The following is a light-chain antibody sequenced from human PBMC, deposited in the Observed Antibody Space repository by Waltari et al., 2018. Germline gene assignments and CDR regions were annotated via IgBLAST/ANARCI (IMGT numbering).Light chain of an antibody. CDR2: EIS. J-gene: IGLJ3*02. CDR3: CAYVGYSTWV. Sequence: SALTQPASVSASPGQSITISCTGPSSDVGGYNFVSWYQQHPGKAPQVIIVEISKRPSGVSNRFSGSKSGNTASLTISGLQAEDEANYYCCAYVGYSTWVFGGGTKLTVV. CDR1: SSDVGGYNF. V-gene: IGLV2-23*02.